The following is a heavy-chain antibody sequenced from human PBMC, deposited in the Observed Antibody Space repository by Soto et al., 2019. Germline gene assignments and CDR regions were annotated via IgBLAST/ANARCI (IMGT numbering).Heavy chain of an antibody. D-gene: IGHD3-22*01. CDR3: ARDYDSSGYPRYYFDY. CDR1: GFTFSSYG. V-gene: IGHV3-33*01. CDR2: IWYDGSNK. Sequence: QVQLVESGGGVVQPGRSLRLSCAASGFTFSSYGMHWVRQAPGKGLEWVAVIWYDGSNKYYADSVKGRFTISRDNSKNTLYLQMNSLRDEDTDVYYCARDYDSSGYPRYYFDYWGQGTLVTVSS. J-gene: IGHJ4*02.